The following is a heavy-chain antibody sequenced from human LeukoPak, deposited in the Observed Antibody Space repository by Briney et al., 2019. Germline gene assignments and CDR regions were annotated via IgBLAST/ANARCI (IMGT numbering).Heavy chain of an antibody. J-gene: IGHJ6*02. CDR1: GYTLTELS. Sequence: GASVKVSCKVSGYTLTELSMHWVRQAPGKGLEWMGGFDPEDGETIYAQKFQGRVTMTEDTSTDTAYMELSSLRSEDTAVYYCATDPIMITFGGVPYGMDVWGQGTTVTVSS. CDR3: ATDPIMITFGGVPYGMDV. V-gene: IGHV1-24*01. D-gene: IGHD3-16*01. CDR2: FDPEDGET.